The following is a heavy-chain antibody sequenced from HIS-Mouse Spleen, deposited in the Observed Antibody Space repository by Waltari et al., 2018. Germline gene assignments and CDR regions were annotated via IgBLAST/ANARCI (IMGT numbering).Heavy chain of an antibody. Sequence: QVTLRESGPALVKPTQTLTLTCTFSGFSLSTSGMCVSWIRQPPGKALEWLARIDWDDDKYYSTSQKTRLTISSDNSKNQVVLTMTNMDPLDTATYYCARIAEGYTSGWYAFDYWGQGTLVTVSS. CDR1: GFSLSTSGMC. D-gene: IGHD6-19*01. J-gene: IGHJ4*02. CDR3: ARIAEGYTSGWYAFDY. CDR2: IDWDDDK. V-gene: IGHV2-70*15.